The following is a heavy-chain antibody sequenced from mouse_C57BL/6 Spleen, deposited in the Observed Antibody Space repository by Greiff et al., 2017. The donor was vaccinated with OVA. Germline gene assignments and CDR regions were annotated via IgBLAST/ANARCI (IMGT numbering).Heavy chain of an antibody. CDR1: GFSLTSYG. J-gene: IGHJ2*01. Sequence: VQLQQSGPGLVQPSQSLSITCTVSGFSLTSYGLHWVRQSPGKGLEWLGVIWRGGSTDYNAAFMSRLSIPKDNSKSQVFFKMNRLQADDTAIYDGAKKWGDGYQAFDYWGQGTTLTVSS. D-gene: IGHD2-3*01. V-gene: IGHV2-5*01. CDR3: AKKWGDGYQAFDY. CDR2: IWRGGST.